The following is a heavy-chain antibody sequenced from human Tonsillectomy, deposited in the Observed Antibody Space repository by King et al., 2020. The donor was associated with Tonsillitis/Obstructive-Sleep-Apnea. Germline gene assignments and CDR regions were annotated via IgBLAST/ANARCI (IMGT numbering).Heavy chain of an antibody. V-gene: IGHV3-53*01. CDR2: IYNGGRG. J-gene: IGHJ3*01. CDR1: GFSVSNNY. D-gene: IGHD1-14*01. CDR3: ARSEGPFDALDV. Sequence: VQLVESGGGLIQPGGSLRLSCGASGFSVSNNYMSWVRQAPGKGLEWVSVIYNGGRGHHYADSVRGRVTVSTDNSKNKVFLQMNSLRAEDTAVYYCARSEGPFDALDVXGQGTLVTVSA.